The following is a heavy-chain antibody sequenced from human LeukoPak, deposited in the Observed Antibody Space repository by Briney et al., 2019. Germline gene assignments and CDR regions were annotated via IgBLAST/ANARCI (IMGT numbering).Heavy chain of an antibody. CDR3: ATDSPETAAFDY. V-gene: IGHV3-48*04. D-gene: IGHD1-1*01. CDR2: IVGSSRNI. Sequence: GGSLRLSCTASGFSFSTYSMNWVRQAPGKGLEWVSYIVGSSRNIYYADSVKDRFTISRDNAKNSLYLQMDSLRAEDTAVYHCATDSPETAAFDYWGQGTLVTVSS. CDR1: GFSFSTYS. J-gene: IGHJ4*02.